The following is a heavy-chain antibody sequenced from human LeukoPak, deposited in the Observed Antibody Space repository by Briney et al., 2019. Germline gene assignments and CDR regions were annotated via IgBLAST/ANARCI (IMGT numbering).Heavy chain of an antibody. CDR3: ARAILWFGELSPFDY. Sequence: GGSLRLSCAASGFTFSSYSMNWVRQAPGKGLEWISSISSSSSYIYYADSVKGRFTISRDNAKNSLYLQMNSLRAEDMAVYYCARAILWFGELSPFDYWGQGTLVTVSS. V-gene: IGHV3-21*01. J-gene: IGHJ4*02. CDR2: ISSSSSYI. D-gene: IGHD3-10*01. CDR1: GFTFSSYS.